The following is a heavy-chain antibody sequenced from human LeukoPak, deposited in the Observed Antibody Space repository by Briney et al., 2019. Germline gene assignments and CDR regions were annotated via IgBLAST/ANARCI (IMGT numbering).Heavy chain of an antibody. D-gene: IGHD3-16*02. CDR3: TTDWFPMITFGGVIVPPGYFDY. Sequence: GGSLRLSCAASGFNFYGFNMAWVRQAPGKGLEWVGRIKSKTDGGTTDYAAPVKGRFTISRDDSKNTLYLQMNSLKTEDTAVYYCTTDWFPMITFGGVIVPPGYFDYWGQGTLVTVSS. CDR1: GFNFYGFN. CDR2: IKSKTDGGTT. V-gene: IGHV3-15*01. J-gene: IGHJ4*02.